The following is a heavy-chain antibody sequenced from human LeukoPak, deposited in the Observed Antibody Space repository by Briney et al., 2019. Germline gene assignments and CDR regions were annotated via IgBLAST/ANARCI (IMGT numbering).Heavy chain of an antibody. CDR1: GGSISSGSHY. CDR3: AGGGRNYYDSGSYSDY. V-gene: IGHV4-61*02. J-gene: IGHJ4*02. Sequence: TSETLSLTCTVSGGSISSGSHYWSWIRQPAGKGLEWIGRIYTSGSTNYNPSLKSRVTISVDTSKNQFSLKLSSVTAAYTAVYYCAGGGRNYYDSGSYSDYWGQGTLVTVSS. D-gene: IGHD3-10*01. CDR2: IYTSGST.